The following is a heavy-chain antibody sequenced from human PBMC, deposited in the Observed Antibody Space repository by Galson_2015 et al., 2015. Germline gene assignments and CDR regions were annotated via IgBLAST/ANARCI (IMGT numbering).Heavy chain of an antibody. CDR1: GYTFTSYY. CDR2: INPSGGST. V-gene: IGHV1-46*01. D-gene: IGHD4-23*01. Sequence: SCKASGYTFTSYYMHWVRQAPGQGLEWMGIINPSGGSTTYAQKFQDRVTMTRDTSTSTVYMELSSLRSEDTAAYYCARVNGGNSLGYFDLWGRGTLVTVSS. CDR3: ARVNGGNSLGYFDL. J-gene: IGHJ2*01.